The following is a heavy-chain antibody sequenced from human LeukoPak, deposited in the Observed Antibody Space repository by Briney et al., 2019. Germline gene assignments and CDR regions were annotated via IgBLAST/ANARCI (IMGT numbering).Heavy chain of an antibody. J-gene: IGHJ3*02. CDR2: ISYDGSNK. V-gene: IGHV3-30*04. Sequence: GGSLRLSCAASGFTFSSYAMHRVRQAPGKGLEWVAVISYDGSNKYYADSVKGRFTVSRDNSKNTLYLQMNSLRAEDTAVYYCASPLPDDYVWGSYRSSDAFDIWGQGTMVTVSS. CDR3: ASPLPDDYVWGSYRSSDAFDI. CDR1: GFTFSSYA. D-gene: IGHD3-16*02.